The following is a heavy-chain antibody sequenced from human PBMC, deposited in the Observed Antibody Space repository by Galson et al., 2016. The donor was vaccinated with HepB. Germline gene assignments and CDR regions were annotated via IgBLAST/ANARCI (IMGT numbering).Heavy chain of an antibody. J-gene: IGHJ4*02. V-gene: IGHV3-7*04. CDR2: INEDGSRR. CDR3: ARVDYTDEAFGY. D-gene: IGHD4-11*01. CDR1: GFTFTRFW. Sequence: SLRLSCAASGFTFTRFWMTWVRQAPGKGLEWVANINEDGSRRNYLDSVKGRFTISRDDAKTSLNLQMDSLRAEDTAVYYCARVDYTDEAFGYWGQGILVAVSS.